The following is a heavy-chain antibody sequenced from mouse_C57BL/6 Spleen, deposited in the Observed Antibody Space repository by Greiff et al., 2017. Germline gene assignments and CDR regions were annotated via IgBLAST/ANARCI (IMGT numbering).Heavy chain of an antibody. CDR1: GFTFSDYG. Sequence: EVQGVESGGGLVKPGGSLTLSCAASGFTFSDYGMHWVRQAPEKGLEWVAYISSGSSTIYYADTVKGRFTISRDNAKNTLFLQMTSLRSEDTAMYYCARDLRHYYAMDYWGQGTSVTVSS. CDR2: ISSGSSTI. V-gene: IGHV5-17*01. CDR3: ARDLRHYYAMDY. D-gene: IGHD2-12*01. J-gene: IGHJ4*01.